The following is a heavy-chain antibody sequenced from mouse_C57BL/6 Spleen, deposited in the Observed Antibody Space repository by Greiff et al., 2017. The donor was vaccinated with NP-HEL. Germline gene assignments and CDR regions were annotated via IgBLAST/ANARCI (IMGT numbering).Heavy chain of an antibody. CDR3: ARESGYDGDYYAMDY. CDR1: GFTFSSYA. V-gene: IGHV5-4*01. J-gene: IGHJ4*01. CDR2: ISDGGSYT. Sequence: EVKLMESGGGLVKPGGSLKLSCAASGFTFSSYAMSWVRQTPEKRLEWVATISDGGSYTYSPDNVKGRFTISRDNAKNNLYLQMSHLKSDDTAMYYCARESGYDGDYYAMDYWGQGTSVTVSS. D-gene: IGHD2-2*01.